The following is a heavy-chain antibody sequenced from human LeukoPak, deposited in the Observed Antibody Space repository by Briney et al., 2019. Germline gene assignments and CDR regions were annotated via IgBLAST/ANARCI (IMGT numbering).Heavy chain of an antibody. CDR1: GFTFSSYA. J-gene: IGHJ4*02. CDR3: ARWGGQGYCSGGSCYHFDY. CDR2: ISYDGSNK. V-gene: IGHV3-30*04. Sequence: GGSLRLSCAASGFTFSSYAMHWVRQAPGKGLEWVAVISYDGSNKYYADSVKGRFTISRDNSKNTLYLQMNSLRAEDTAVYYCARWGGQGYCSGGSCYHFDYWGQGTLVTVSS. D-gene: IGHD2-15*01.